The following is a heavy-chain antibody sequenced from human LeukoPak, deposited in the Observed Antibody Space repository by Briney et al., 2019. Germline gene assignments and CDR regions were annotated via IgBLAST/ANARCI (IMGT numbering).Heavy chain of an antibody. CDR1: GGSISGSLHY. CDR3: ARYSGSYFDY. Sequence: PSETLSLTCSVSGGSISGSLHYWAWTRQPPGKGLNWHVTISESGTTYYTPSRKIRVTISVDTPKNQFSLNLGSVTAADTAVYFCARYSGSYFDYWGQGALVTVSS. D-gene: IGHD6-19*01. CDR2: ISESGTT. V-gene: IGHV4-39*01. J-gene: IGHJ4*02.